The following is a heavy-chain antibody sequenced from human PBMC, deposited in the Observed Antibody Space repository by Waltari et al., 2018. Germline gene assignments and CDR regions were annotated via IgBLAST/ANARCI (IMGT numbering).Heavy chain of an antibody. CDR3: AKDSHGYYRPFDF. CDR2: ISGSGSST. D-gene: IGHD3-3*01. Sequence: DVQLLESWGGLVQPGGSLRLSCAASGLIFSSFAMSWVRQAPGKGLEWVSTISGSGSSTYYADSVKGRFTISRDNSKNTLYLQMNSLRAEDTAVYYCAKDSHGYYRPFDFWGQGTLVTVSS. CDR1: GLIFSSFA. J-gene: IGHJ5*01. V-gene: IGHV3-23*01.